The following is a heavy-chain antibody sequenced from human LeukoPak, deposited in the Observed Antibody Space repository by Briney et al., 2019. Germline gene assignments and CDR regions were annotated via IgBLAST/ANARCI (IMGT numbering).Heavy chain of an antibody. CDR3: ASLCSSTSCTHFDY. Sequence: GGSLRLSCAASGFTFDDYAMHWVRRAPGKGLEWVSLISWDGGSTYYADSVKGRFTISRDNSKNSLYLQMNSLRAEDTALYYCASLCSSTSCTHFDYWGQGTLVTVSS. V-gene: IGHV3-43D*04. D-gene: IGHD2-2*01. CDR1: GFTFDDYA. CDR2: ISWDGGST. J-gene: IGHJ4*02.